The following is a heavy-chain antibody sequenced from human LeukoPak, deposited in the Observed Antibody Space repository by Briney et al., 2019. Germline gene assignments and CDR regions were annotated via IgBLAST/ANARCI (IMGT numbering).Heavy chain of an antibody. Sequence: PSETLSLTCTVSGGSISSSNYYWGWIRQSPGKGLEWLGSIYFSGTTYYNPSLQSRGTISVDTPKNQFSLKLSSVTAADTAVYYCAKDTDYSTEHEAFDIWGQGTMVTVSS. CDR3: AKDTDYSTEHEAFDI. D-gene: IGHD4-11*01. V-gene: IGHV4-39*07. CDR2: IYFSGTT. CDR1: GGSISSSNYY. J-gene: IGHJ3*02.